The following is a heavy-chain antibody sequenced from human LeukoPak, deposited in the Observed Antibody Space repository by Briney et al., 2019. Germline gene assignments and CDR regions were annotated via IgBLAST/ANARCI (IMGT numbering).Heavy chain of an antibody. Sequence: GGSLRLSCAASVFTFSSYWMSWVRQAPGKGLEWVANVKQDGSEKYYVDSVKGRFTISKDNAKNSLYLQMNSLRGEDTAVYHCARDHYGSGSLHLGCWGQGTLVTVSS. CDR3: ARDHYGSGSLHLGC. CDR2: VKQDGSEK. J-gene: IGHJ4*02. V-gene: IGHV3-7*01. CDR1: VFTFSSYW. D-gene: IGHD3-10*01.